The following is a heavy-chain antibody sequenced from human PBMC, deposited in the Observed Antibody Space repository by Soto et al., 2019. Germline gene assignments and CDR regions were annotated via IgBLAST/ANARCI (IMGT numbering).Heavy chain of an antibody. V-gene: IGHV3-23*01. D-gene: IGHD1-26*01. J-gene: IGHJ4*02. CDR2: ISGSGGST. CDR1: GFTFSSYA. CDR3: AKDLHKWELRSDYFHY. Sequence: PGGSLRLSCAASGFTFSSYAMSWVRQAPGKGLEWVSAISGSGGSTYYADSVKGRFTISRDNSKNTLYLQMNSLRAEDTAVYYCAKDLHKWELRSDYFHYWGQGTLVTVS.